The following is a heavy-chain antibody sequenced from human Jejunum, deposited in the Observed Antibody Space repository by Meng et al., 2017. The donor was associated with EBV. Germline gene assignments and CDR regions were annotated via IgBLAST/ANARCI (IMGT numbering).Heavy chain of an antibody. D-gene: IGHD2/OR15-2a*01. CDR2: IDHSGST. CDR1: GGSINSKNW. Sequence: QVQLQESGPGLVQPSGTLSLTCPVPGGSINSKNWWHWVRQAPGKGLEWIGEIDHSGSTHYNPSLKSRVTISLGTSMNQFSLELTSPTAADTAVYYCARDSQYLARGYFDYWGQGALVTVSS. J-gene: IGHJ4*02. CDR3: ARDSQYLARGYFDY. V-gene: IGHV4-4*02.